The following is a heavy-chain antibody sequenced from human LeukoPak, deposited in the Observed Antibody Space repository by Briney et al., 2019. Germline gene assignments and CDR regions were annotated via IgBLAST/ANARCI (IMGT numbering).Heavy chain of an antibody. J-gene: IGHJ6*02. CDR2: ISSSGSTI. V-gene: IGHV3-11*01. Sequence: GGSLRLSCAASGFTFSDYYMSWIRQAPGKGLEWVSYISSSGSTIYYADSVKGRFTISRDNAKNSLYLQMNSLRAEDTAVYYCARDRYDFWSGYPALHYYYYGMDVWGQGTTVTVSS. CDR1: GFTFSDYY. CDR3: ARDRYDFWSGYPALHYYYYGMDV. D-gene: IGHD3-3*01.